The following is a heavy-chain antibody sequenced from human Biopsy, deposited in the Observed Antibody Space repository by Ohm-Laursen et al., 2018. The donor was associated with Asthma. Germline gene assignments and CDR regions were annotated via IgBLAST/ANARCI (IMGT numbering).Heavy chain of an antibody. CDR2: IYYSGST. V-gene: IGHV4-59*01. CDR1: GVSISSDY. Sequence: GTLSLTCTVSGVSISSDYWSWIRQPPGKGLEWIGHIYYSGSTNYQPSLKSRVTISVDTSKNQFSLKLRSVTAADAAVYYCARSDDMGVWGQGTTVTVSS. J-gene: IGHJ6*02. CDR3: ARSDDMGV.